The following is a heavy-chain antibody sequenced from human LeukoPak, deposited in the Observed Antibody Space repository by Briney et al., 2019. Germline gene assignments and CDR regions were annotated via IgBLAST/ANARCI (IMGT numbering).Heavy chain of an antibody. Sequence: ASVKVSCKASGYTFTDYYMHWVRQAPGQGREWMGWINANRVGTNYAQKFQGRVTMTRDTSISTAYMELSRLRSDDTAVYYCARIYCSSTSCYYFDYWGQGTLVTVPS. V-gene: IGHV1-2*02. CDR3: ARIYCSSTSCYYFDY. CDR2: INANRVGT. D-gene: IGHD2-2*01. CDR1: GYTFTDYY. J-gene: IGHJ4*02.